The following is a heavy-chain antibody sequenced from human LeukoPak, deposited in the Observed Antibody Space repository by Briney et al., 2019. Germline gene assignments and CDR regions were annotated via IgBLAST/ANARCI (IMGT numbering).Heavy chain of an antibody. J-gene: IGHJ4*02. V-gene: IGHV3-23*01. Sequence: PGGSLRLSCAASGFTFSSYAMSWVRQAPGKGLEWVSAISGSGGSTYYADSVKGRFTISRDNSKNTLYLQMNSLRAEDPAVYYCAKDRVVLLWFGEWDYWGQGTLVTVSS. CDR1: GFTFSSYA. CDR3: AKDRVVLLWFGEWDY. D-gene: IGHD3-10*01. CDR2: ISGSGGST.